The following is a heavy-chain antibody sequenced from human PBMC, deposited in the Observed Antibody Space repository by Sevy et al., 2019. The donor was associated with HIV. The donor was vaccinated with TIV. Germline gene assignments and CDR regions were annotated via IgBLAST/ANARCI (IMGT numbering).Heavy chain of an antibody. V-gene: IGHV3-11*01. Sequence: GGSLRLSCAPSGFTFSHYYMSWIRQAPGKGLEWVSYISSSGNTIYYTDSVKGRFTISRDNAKNSLYLQMDSLRAEDTAVYYCARDPTYYDFWSGYYTGWFDPWGQGTLVTVSS. CDR3: ARDPTYYDFWSGYYTGWFDP. J-gene: IGHJ5*02. CDR2: ISSSGNTI. CDR1: GFTFSHYY. D-gene: IGHD3-3*01.